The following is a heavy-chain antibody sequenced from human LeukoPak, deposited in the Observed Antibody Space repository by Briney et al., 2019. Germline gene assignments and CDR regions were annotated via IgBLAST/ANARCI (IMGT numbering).Heavy chain of an antibody. V-gene: IGHV5-51*01. Sequence: GESLKISCKGSGYSFTSYWIAWVRQMPGKGLEWMGIIYPGNSDSRYSPSFQGQVTISADKSINTAYLQWGSLKASDTAMYYCARQNYGFFGYWGQGTLVTVSS. CDR3: ARQNYGFFGY. CDR1: GYSFTSYW. J-gene: IGHJ4*02. CDR2: IYPGNSDS. D-gene: IGHD3-10*01.